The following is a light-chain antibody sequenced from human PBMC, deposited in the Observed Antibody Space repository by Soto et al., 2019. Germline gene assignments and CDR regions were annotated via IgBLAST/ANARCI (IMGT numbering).Light chain of an antibody. V-gene: IGLV2-14*01. Sequence: QSALTQPASVSGSPGQSITISCTGTSSDVGGYDYVSWYQHHPGKAPKLSIFEVSNRPSGVSNRFSGSKSGNTASLTISGLQAEDEADYYCSSHRSDITVVFGGGTKLTVL. CDR1: SSDVGGYDY. CDR2: EVS. CDR3: SSHRSDITVV. J-gene: IGLJ2*01.